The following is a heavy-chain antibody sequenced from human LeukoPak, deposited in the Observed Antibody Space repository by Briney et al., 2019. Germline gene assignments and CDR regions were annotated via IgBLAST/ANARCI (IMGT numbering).Heavy chain of an antibody. V-gene: IGHV3-30*18. Sequence: GRSLRLSCAASGFTFRNYGMHWVRQAPGEGLEWVAVISYDGSNKHYGDSVKGRSTICRDNSNNTLYLQLNSLRVEDTAVYYCAKDEGGSPVSFYYYGMDVWGQGTTVTVSS. CDR3: AKDEGGSPVSFYYYGMDV. CDR1: GFTFRNYG. J-gene: IGHJ6*02. D-gene: IGHD1-26*01. CDR2: ISYDGSNK.